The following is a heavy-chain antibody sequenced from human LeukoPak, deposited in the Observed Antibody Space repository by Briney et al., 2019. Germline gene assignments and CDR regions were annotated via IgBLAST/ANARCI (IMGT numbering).Heavy chain of an antibody. V-gene: IGHV3-23*01. CDR3: ARGVRIAVAGYIDY. CDR2: ISGSGGAT. Sequence: GGSLRLSCAASGFTFNTYGMSWVRQAPGKGLEWVSGISGSGGATYYADSVKGRFTISRDNSKNTLYLQMNSLRAEDTTVYYCARGVRIAVAGYIDYWGQGTLVTVSS. D-gene: IGHD6-19*01. J-gene: IGHJ4*02. CDR1: GFTFNTYG.